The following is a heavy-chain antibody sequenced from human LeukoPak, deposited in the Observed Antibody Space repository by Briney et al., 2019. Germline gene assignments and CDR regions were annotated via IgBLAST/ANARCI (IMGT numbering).Heavy chain of an antibody. Sequence: GGSLRLSCAASGFTFSSNWMSWVRQAPGKALEWVANIKQDGSEKYYVDSVKGRFTISRDNAKNSLYLQMNSLRAEDTAVYYCARDQTHFVYWGQGTLVTVSS. V-gene: IGHV3-7*01. CDR2: IKQDGSEK. CDR3: ARDQTHFVY. J-gene: IGHJ4*02. CDR1: GFTFSSNW.